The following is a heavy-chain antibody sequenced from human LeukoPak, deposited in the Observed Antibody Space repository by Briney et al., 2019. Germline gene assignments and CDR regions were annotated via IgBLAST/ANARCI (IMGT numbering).Heavy chain of an antibody. J-gene: IGHJ3*02. D-gene: IGHD3-22*01. CDR1: GFTFSNYA. Sequence: KSGGSLRLSCAASGFTFSNYAMSWVRQAPGKGLEWVSAISGSGGGTYYADSVKGRFTISKDNSKNTLYLQMNSLRAEDTAVYYCAKHPPRSGYPDDAFDIWGQGTMVTVSS. CDR2: ISGSGGGT. V-gene: IGHV3-23*01. CDR3: AKHPPRSGYPDDAFDI.